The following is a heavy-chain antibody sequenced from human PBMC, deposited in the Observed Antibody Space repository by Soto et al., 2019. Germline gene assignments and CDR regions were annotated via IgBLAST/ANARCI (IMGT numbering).Heavy chain of an antibody. V-gene: IGHV3-21*01. CDR2: VSKSDYT. Sequence: PVGSLRLSCAVSGFYFNNYGINWVRQPPGKGLEWVSSVSKSDYTYYSDSVRGRFTISRDNAKNSVSLQMNSLRAEDTAVYYCAREDSIIIPAVSDFWGQGTLVTVSS. D-gene: IGHD2-2*01. CDR3: AREDSIIIPAVSDF. CDR1: GFYFNNYG. J-gene: IGHJ4*02.